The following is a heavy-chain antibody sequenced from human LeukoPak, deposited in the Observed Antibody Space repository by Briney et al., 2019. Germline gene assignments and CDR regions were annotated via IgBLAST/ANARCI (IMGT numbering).Heavy chain of an antibody. CDR1: GGSISSSSYY. J-gene: IGHJ5*02. CDR2: MYYSGNT. Sequence: KSSETLSLTCTVSGGSISSSSYYWGWIRQPPGKGLEWIGSMYYSGNTYYNPSLKSRVTISIGTSKNQFSLKLSSVTAAETAVYYCASGDYATKWLGPWGQGTLVTVSS. D-gene: IGHD4-17*01. CDR3: ASGDYATKWLGP. V-gene: IGHV4-39*01.